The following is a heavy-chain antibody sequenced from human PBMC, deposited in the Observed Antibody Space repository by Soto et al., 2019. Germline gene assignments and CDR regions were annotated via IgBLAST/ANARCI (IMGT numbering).Heavy chain of an antibody. V-gene: IGHV4-38-2*02. CDR3: ARDRITMVRGVIIGYYYGMDV. CDR2: IYHSGST. Sequence: PSETLSLTCAVSGYSISSGYNWGWIRQPPGKGLECIGSIYHSGSTYYNPSLKSRVTISVDTSKNQFSLKLSSVTAADTAVYYCARDRITMVRGVIIGYYYGMDVWRQGTTAT. J-gene: IGHJ6*02. D-gene: IGHD3-10*01. CDR1: GYSISSGYN.